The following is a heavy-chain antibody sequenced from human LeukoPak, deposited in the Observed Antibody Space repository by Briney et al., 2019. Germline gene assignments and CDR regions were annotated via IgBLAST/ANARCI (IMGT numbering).Heavy chain of an antibody. CDR3: AKAQYSSGWYYFDY. CDR1: GFTFSSYA. D-gene: IGHD6-19*01. CDR2: ISGSGGST. J-gene: IGHJ4*02. V-gene: IGHV3-23*01. Sequence: PGGSLRLSCAASGFTFSSYAMSWVRQAPGKGLEWVSTISGSGGSTYYADSVKGRFTISRDNSKNTLYLQMNSLRAEDTAVYYCAKAQYSSGWYYFDYWGQGTLVTVSS.